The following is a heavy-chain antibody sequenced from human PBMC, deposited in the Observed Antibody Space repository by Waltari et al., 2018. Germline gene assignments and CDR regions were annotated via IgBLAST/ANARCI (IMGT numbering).Heavy chain of an antibody. J-gene: IGHJ6*02. Sequence: QVQLVESGGGVVQPGRSLRLSCAASGFTFSSYAMHWVRQAPGKGLAWVAVISYDGSNKYYADSVKGRFTISRDNSKNTLYLQMNSLRAEDTAVYYCARDQASGIVAAALYYYYGMDVWGQGTTVTVSS. CDR1: GFTFSSYA. V-gene: IGHV3-30*01. D-gene: IGHD6-13*01. CDR2: ISYDGSNK. CDR3: ARDQASGIVAAALYYYYGMDV.